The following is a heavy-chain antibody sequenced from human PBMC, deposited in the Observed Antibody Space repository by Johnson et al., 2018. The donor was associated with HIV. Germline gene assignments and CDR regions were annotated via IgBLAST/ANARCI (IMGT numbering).Heavy chain of an antibody. CDR1: GFTLSSYA. CDR2: ISSSGSTI. Sequence: VQLVESGGGVVQPGRSLRLSCAASGFTLSSYAMHWVRQAPGKGLEWVSYISSSGSTIYYADSVEGRFTISRDNAKNSLYLQMNSLRAEDTAVYYCARASHSSGWYGRLGDAFDIWGQGTMVTVSS. CDR3: ARASHSSGWYGRLGDAFDI. V-gene: IGHV3-48*03. J-gene: IGHJ3*02. D-gene: IGHD6-19*01.